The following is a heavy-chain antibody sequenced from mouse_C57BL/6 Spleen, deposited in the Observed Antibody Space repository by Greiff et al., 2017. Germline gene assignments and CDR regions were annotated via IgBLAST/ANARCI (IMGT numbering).Heavy chain of an antibody. CDR1: GYTFTSYW. J-gene: IGHJ3*01. V-gene: IGHV1-69*01. Sequence: QVQLQQPGAELVMPGASVKLSCKASGYTFTSYWMHWVKQRPGQGLEWIGEIDPSDSYTNYNQKFKGKSTLTVDKSSSTAYMQLSSLTSEDSAVSYCARGGYSNPFAYWGQGTLVTVSA. D-gene: IGHD2-5*01. CDR3: ARGGYSNPFAY. CDR2: IDPSDSYT.